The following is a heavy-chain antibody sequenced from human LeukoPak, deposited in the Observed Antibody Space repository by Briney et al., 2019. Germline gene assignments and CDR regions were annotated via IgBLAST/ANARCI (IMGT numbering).Heavy chain of an antibody. D-gene: IGHD4-11*01. V-gene: IGHV1-69*13. Sequence: GASVKVSCKASGGTFSSYAISWVRQAPGQGVEWMGGIIPIFGTANYAQKFQGRVTITADESTSTAYMELSSLRSEDTAVYYCASEEASNPFDYWGQGTLVTVSS. J-gene: IGHJ4*02. CDR2: IIPIFGTA. CDR1: GGTFSSYA. CDR3: ASEEASNPFDY.